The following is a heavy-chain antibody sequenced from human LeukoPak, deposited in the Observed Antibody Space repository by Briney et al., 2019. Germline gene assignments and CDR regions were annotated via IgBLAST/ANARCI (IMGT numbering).Heavy chain of an antibody. CDR2: INSDGSAT. CDR1: GFSFSNHW. CDR3: ASGVTTIFDY. Sequence: PGGSLRLSCAASGFSFSNHWMHWVRQVPGKGLVWVSHINSDGSATTYADSVKGRFTISRDNAKNTLYLQMNSLRAEDTAVYYCASGVTTIFDYWGQGSLVTVSS. D-gene: IGHD4-17*01. V-gene: IGHV3-74*01. J-gene: IGHJ4*02.